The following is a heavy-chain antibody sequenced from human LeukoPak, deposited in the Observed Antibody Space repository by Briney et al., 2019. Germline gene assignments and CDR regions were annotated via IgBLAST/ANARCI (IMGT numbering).Heavy chain of an antibody. CDR2: ISYDGSNK. Sequence: GALRLSCAASGFTFSSYGMHWVRQAPGKGLEWVAVISYDGSNKYYADSVKGRFTISRDNSKNTQYLQMNSLRAEDTAVYYCAKEKGYGSGSYYVKLYYYYGMDVWGKGTTVTVSS. V-gene: IGHV3-30*18. CDR3: AKEKGYGSGSYYVKLYYYYGMDV. CDR1: GFTFSSYG. D-gene: IGHD3-10*01. J-gene: IGHJ6*04.